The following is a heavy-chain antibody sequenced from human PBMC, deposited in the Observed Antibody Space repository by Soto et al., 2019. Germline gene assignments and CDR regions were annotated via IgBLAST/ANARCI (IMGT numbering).Heavy chain of an antibody. J-gene: IGHJ4*02. CDR3: AREGGGVYCSGGSCYGRYFDH. Sequence: EVQLVETGGGLIQPGGSLRLSCAASGFTVSSNYMSWVRQAPGKGLEWVSIIYSGGSTYYADSVQGRFTIYRDNSKNTLYPQMNSLRAEDTAVYYCAREGGGVYCSGGSCYGRYFDHWGQGTLVTVSA. D-gene: IGHD2-15*01. CDR2: IYSGGST. CDR1: GFTVSSNY. V-gene: IGHV3-53*02.